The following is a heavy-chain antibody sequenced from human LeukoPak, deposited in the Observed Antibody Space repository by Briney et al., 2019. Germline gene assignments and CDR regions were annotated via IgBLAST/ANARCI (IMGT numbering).Heavy chain of an antibody. CDR1: GYTFTSYA. Sequence: ASVKVSCKASGYTFTSYAMHWVRQAPGQRLEWMGWINAGNGNTKYSQKFQGRVTITRDTSASTAYMELSSLRSEDTAVYYCARESGYDFEENWFDPWGQGTLVTVSS. D-gene: IGHD5-12*01. CDR2: INAGNGNT. CDR3: ARESGYDFEENWFDP. V-gene: IGHV1-3*01. J-gene: IGHJ5*02.